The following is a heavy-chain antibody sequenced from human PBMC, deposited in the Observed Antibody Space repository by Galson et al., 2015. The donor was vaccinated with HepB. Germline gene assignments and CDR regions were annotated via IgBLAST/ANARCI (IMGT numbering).Heavy chain of an antibody. CDR2: IKPDGSEK. D-gene: IGHD2-8*01. CDR3: AGSTNYDPDAFDI. Sequence: LRLSCAASEFTFGTYWMTWVRQAPGKGLEWVASIKPDGSEKYYVDSVKGRFTISRDNAKNSLYLQMNSLRDEDTAVYYCAGSTNYDPDAFDIWGQATMVTVSS. V-gene: IGHV3-7*01. CDR1: EFTFGTYW. J-gene: IGHJ3*02.